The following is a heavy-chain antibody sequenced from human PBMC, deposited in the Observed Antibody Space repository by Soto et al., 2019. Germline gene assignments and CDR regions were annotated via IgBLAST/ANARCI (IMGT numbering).Heavy chain of an antibody. D-gene: IGHD2-2*01. CDR2: INHSGST. J-gene: IGHJ4*02. CDR3: ARGRTYCSSTSCYPTFYFDF. V-gene: IGHV4-34*01. CDR1: GGSFSGYY. Sequence: SSETLSLTCAVYGGSFSGYYWSWIRQPPGKGLEWIGEINHSGSTNYNPSLKSRVTISVDTSKNQFSLKLTSVTAADTAVYYCARGRTYCSSTSCYPTFYFDFWGQGTLVPVSS.